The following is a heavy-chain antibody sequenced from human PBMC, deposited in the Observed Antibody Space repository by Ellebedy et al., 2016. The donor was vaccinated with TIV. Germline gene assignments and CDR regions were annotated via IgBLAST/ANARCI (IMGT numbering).Heavy chain of an antibody. CDR3: ARAKRGSYYSAFDV. CDR2: IYSDGGT. D-gene: IGHD1-26*01. Sequence: GGSLRLXXAASGVNVSSNYMSWVRQALGKGLEWVSIIYSDGGTYYADSVKGRFTLSRDISKNTLFLQMNSLRAEDTAVYYCARAKRGSYYSAFDVWGQGTMVTVSS. CDR1: GVNVSSNY. J-gene: IGHJ3*01. V-gene: IGHV3-53*01.